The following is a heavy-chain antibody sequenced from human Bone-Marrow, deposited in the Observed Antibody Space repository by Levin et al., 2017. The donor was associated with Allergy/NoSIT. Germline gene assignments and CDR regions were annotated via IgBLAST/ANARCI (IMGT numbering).Heavy chain of an antibody. CDR2: IRGSGVGT. J-gene: IGHJ4*02. D-gene: IGHD6-6*01. CDR3: AKDISSSWSSGDLDY. V-gene: IGHV3-23*01. Sequence: GGSLRLSCAASGFTFSSYAMSWVRQAPGKGLEWVSGIRGSGVGTYYADSVKGRFTISRDNSKNTLYLQMKSLRAEDTAVYYCAKDISSSWSSGDLDYWGQGTQVTVSS. CDR1: GFTFSSYA.